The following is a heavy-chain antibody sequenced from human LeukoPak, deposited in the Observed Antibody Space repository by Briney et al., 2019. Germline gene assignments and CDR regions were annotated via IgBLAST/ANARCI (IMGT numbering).Heavy chain of an antibody. CDR2: INHSGST. D-gene: IGHD5-18*01. CDR1: GGSFSGYY. Sequence: SETLSLTCAVYGGSFSGYYWSWIRQPPGKGLEWIGEINHSGSTNYNPSLKSRVTISVDTSKNQFSLKLSSVTAADTAVYYCARGSWIQPWFQAPADYFDYWGQGTLVTVSS. CDR3: ARGSWIQPWFQAPADYFDY. V-gene: IGHV4-34*01. J-gene: IGHJ4*02.